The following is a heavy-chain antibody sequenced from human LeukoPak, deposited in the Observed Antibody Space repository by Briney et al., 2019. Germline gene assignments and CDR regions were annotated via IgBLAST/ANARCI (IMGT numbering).Heavy chain of an antibody. CDR1: GYTSTDYF. J-gene: IGHJ6*03. CDR2: INPNSGGT. D-gene: IGHD3-10*01. CDR3: ARTYYYGSGSRLGYYYYMDV. V-gene: IGHV1-2*02. Sequence: ASVKVSCKASGYTSTDYFMHWVRQAPGQGLEWMGWINPNSGGTNYAQKFQGRVTMTRDTSISTAYMELSRLRSDDTAVYYCARTYYYGSGSRLGYYYYMDVWGKGTTVTISS.